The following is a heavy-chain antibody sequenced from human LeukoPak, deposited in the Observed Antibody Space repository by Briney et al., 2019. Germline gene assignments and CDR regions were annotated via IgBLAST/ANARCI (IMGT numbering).Heavy chain of an antibody. J-gene: IGHJ2*01. CDR1: GGSISSYY. V-gene: IGHV4-59*01. Sequence: SETLSLTXTVSGGSISSYYWSWIRQPPGKGLEWIGYIYYSGSTNYNPSLKSRVTISVDTSKNQFSLKLSSVTAADTAVYYCAREREMATSYWYFDLWGRGTLVTVSS. D-gene: IGHD5-24*01. CDR2: IYYSGST. CDR3: AREREMATSYWYFDL.